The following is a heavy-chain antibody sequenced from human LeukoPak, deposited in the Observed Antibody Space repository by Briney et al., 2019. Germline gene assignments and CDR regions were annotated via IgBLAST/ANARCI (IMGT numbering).Heavy chain of an antibody. CDR1: GYTFTSYG. D-gene: IGHD3-9*01. CDR2: ISAYNGNT. CDR3: PRTAYDILTGTFDP. Sequence: ASVKVSCKASGYTFTSYGISWVRQAPGQGLEWMGWISAYNGNTNYAQNFQGRVTMTTDTSTNTAYMELRSLRSDDTAVYYWPRTAYDILTGTFDPWGQGTLVTVSS. V-gene: IGHV1-18*01. J-gene: IGHJ5*02.